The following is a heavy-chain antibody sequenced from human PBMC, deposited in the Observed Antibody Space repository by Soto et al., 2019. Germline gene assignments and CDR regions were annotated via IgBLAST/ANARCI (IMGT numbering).Heavy chain of an antibody. CDR2: IYDSWST. V-gene: IGHV4-31*03. CDR3: ARNGYTYGMDV. J-gene: IGHJ6*02. Sequence: QVQLQESGPGLVKPSQTLSLACTVSGGSISSGGFYWSWVRQLPGKGLEWIAYIYDSWSTYYNPSLKSRVTISMDTSSNQFSLDLRSVTAADTAVYYCARNGYTYGMDVWGQGTTVTLSS. CDR1: GGSISSGGFY. D-gene: IGHD5-18*01.